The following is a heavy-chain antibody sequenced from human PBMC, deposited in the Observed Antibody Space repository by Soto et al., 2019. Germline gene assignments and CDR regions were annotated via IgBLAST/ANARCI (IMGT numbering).Heavy chain of an antibody. CDR1: GFTFSTYA. Sequence: LRLSCAASGFTFSTYAMSWVRQAPGKGLEWVSAISANSASIFYTDSVQGRFTISRDNSKNTLYLQMNSLRVEDTAVYYCAKELGDFLHFEYWGQGTLVTVSS. CDR2: ISANSASI. J-gene: IGHJ4*02. V-gene: IGHV3-23*01. D-gene: IGHD4-17*01. CDR3: AKELGDFLHFEY.